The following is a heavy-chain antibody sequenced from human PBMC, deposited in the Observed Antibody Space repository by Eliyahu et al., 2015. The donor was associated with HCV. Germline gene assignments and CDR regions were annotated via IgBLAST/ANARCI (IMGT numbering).Heavy chain of an antibody. J-gene: IGHJ4*02. CDR3: GVEKSSFYYFDY. Sequence: QLQLQESGPGLVKPSETLSLTCTVSGGSISSSSYYWGWIRQPPGKGLEWIGSIYYSGSTYYNPSLKSRVTISVDTSKNQFSLKLSSVTAADTAVYYCGVEKSSFYYFDYWGQGTLVTVSS. V-gene: IGHV4-39*01. D-gene: IGHD3-10*01. CDR2: IYYSGST. CDR1: GGSISSSSYY.